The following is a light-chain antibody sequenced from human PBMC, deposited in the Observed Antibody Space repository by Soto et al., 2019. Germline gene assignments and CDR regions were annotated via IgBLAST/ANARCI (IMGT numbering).Light chain of an antibody. V-gene: IGLV2-14*01. J-gene: IGLJ1*01. Sequence: QSVLTQPASVSGSPGQSITISCTGTSSDVGGYNYVSWYQQHPGKAPKLMIYEVSNRPSGVSNRFSGSKSGNTASLTISGLQAGDEADYYCSSYTSSSTQVFGTGTKLTVL. CDR3: SSYTSSSTQV. CDR1: SSDVGGYNY. CDR2: EVS.